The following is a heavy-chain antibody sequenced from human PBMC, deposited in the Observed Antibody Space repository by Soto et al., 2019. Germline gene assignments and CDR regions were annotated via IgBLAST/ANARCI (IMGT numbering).Heavy chain of an antibody. CDR3: ARDHPHSYGVYYFDY. CDR2: IYHSGST. CDR1: GDSISSYS. V-gene: IGHV4-59*01. J-gene: IGHJ4*02. Sequence: SETLSLTCTVSGDSISSYSWSWIRQPPGKGLEWIGYIYHSGSTYYNPSLQNRVTISIDTSKNQVSLKVNSVTAADTAVYYCARDHPHSYGVYYFDYWGQGTPVTVST. D-gene: IGHD5-18*01.